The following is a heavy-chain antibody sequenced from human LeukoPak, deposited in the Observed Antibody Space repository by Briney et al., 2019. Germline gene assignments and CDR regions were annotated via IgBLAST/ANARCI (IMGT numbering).Heavy chain of an antibody. V-gene: IGHV1-2*02. CDR3: ARDLTARYSSSWFDY. Sequence: ASVKVSCKASGYTFTGYYMRWVRQAPGQGLEWMGWINPNSGGTNYAQKFQGRVTMTRDTSISTAYMELSRLRSDDTAVYYCARDLTARYSSSWFDYWGQGTLVTVSS. D-gene: IGHD6-13*01. J-gene: IGHJ4*02. CDR2: INPNSGGT. CDR1: GYTFTGYY.